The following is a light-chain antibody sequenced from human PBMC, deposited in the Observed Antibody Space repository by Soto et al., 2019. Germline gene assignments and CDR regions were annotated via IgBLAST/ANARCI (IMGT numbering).Light chain of an antibody. CDR1: SSDVGVYNY. CDR2: EVS. Sequence: QSVLTQPASVSGSPGQSITISCTGTSSDVGVYNYVSWYQLHPGKAPKLMIHEVSERPSGVSNRFSGSKSGNTASLTISGLQAEGEADYYCASYASEVTYVFGIGTKVIVL. CDR3: ASYASEVTYV. V-gene: IGLV2-14*01. J-gene: IGLJ1*01.